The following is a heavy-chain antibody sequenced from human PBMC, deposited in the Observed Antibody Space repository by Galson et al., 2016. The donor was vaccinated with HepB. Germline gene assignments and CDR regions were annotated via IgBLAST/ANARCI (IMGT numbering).Heavy chain of an antibody. V-gene: IGHV3-53*01. CDR2: IHDDGST. J-gene: IGHJ6*02. Sequence: SLRLSCAASGFSVSNNYMSWVRQAPGEGLECVSVIHDDGSTNYADSVMGRFTISRDNSKNTLYLEMNSLRAEDVAVYYCARASGIRGIKCAMDVWGQGTTVSVSS. CDR3: ARASGIRGIKCAMDV. CDR1: GFSVSNNY. D-gene: IGHD3-10*01.